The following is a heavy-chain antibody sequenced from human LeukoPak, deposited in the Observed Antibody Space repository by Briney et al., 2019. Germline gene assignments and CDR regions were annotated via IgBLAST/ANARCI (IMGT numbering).Heavy chain of an antibody. CDR2: IYPGDSDT. V-gene: IGHV5-51*01. CDR1: GYSFTSYW. D-gene: IGHD4-11*01. Sequence: GESLKISCKGSGYSFTSYWIGWVRQMPGKGLEWMGIIYPGDSDTRYSPSFQGQVTISADKSISTAYLQWSSLKASDTAMYYCARHRNSNYVNYYYYYMDVWGKGTTVTVSS. CDR3: ARHRNSNYVNYYYYYMDV. J-gene: IGHJ6*03.